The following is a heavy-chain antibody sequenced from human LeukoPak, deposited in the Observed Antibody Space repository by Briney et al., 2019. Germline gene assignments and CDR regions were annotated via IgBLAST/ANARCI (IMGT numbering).Heavy chain of an antibody. CDR3: AKGPGYSYYSGMDV. J-gene: IGHJ6*02. Sequence: GGSLRLSCAASGFTFSRYAMSWVRQAPGKGLEWVSTISGSGGSIDHADSVKGRFTISRDNSKNTLYLQMNSLRAADTAVYYCAKGPGYSYYSGMDVWGQGTTVTVSS. D-gene: IGHD5-18*01. CDR2: ISGSGGSI. V-gene: IGHV3-23*01. CDR1: GFTFSRYA.